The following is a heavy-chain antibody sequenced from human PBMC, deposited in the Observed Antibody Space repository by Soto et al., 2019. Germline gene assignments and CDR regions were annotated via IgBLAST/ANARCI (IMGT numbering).Heavy chain of an antibody. D-gene: IGHD4-4*01. CDR3: ARDSNYVGAFDI. V-gene: IGHV3-66*01. J-gene: IGHJ3*02. CDR2: IYSGGST. CDR1: GFTVSSNY. Sequence: GGSLRLSCAASGFTVSSNYMSWVSQAPGKGLEWVSVIYSGGSTYYADSVKGRFTISRDNSKNTLYLQMNSLRAEDTALYYCARDSNYVGAFDIWGQGTMVTVSS.